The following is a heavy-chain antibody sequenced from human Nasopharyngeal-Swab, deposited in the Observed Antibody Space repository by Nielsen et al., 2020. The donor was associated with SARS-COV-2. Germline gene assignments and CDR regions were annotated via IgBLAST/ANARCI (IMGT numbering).Heavy chain of an antibody. D-gene: IGHD5-24*01. V-gene: IGHV3-23*01. CDR2: ISGSGGST. J-gene: IGHJ4*02. CDR3: AKESLRREMATMSAHDY. Sequence: GESLKISCAASGFTFSSYAMSWVRQAPGKGLEWVSAISGSGGSTYYADSVKGRFTISRDNSKNTLYLQMNSLRAEDTAVYYFAKESLRREMATMSAHDYWGQGTLVTVSS. CDR1: GFTFSSYA.